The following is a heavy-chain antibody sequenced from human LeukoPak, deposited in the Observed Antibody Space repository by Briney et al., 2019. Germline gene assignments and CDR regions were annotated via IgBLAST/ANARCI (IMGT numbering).Heavy chain of an antibody. CDR2: INPNSGGT. Sequence: ASVKVSCKASGYSFTGYYMHWVRQAPGQGLEWMGWINPNSGGTNYAQKFQGRVTMTRDTSISTAYMELSRLRSDDTAVYYCAIGRTVVGAPIDYFDYWGQGTLVTVSP. CDR1: GYSFTGYY. V-gene: IGHV1-2*02. J-gene: IGHJ4*02. CDR3: AIGRTVVGAPIDYFDY. D-gene: IGHD1-26*01.